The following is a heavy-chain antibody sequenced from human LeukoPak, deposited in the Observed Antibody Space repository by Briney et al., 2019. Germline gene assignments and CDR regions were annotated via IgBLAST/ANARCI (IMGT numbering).Heavy chain of an antibody. CDR1: GFTFSSYG. V-gene: IGHV3-30*18. CDR2: ISYDGSNK. CDR3: AKDPWRESHYYYYGMDV. Sequence: PGRSLRLSCAASGFTFSSYGMHWVRQAPGKGLEWVAVISYDGSNKYYADSVKGRFTISRDNSKNTLYLQMNSLRAEDTAVYYCAKDPWRESHYYYYGMDVWGKGTTVTVSS. D-gene: IGHD5-12*01. J-gene: IGHJ6*04.